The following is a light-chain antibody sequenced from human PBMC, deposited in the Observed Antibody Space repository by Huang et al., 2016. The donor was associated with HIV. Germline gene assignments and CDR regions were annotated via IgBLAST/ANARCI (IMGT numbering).Light chain of an antibody. Sequence: DIQMTQSPSSLSASVGDRVTITCRASQGISNYLDWYQQKPGKVPKLLIYAAATLQSGVPSRFRGSGSGTDVTLTISSLQPEDVATYYCQKYNSAPWTFGQGTKVEIK. CDR3: QKYNSAPWT. CDR2: AAA. V-gene: IGKV1-27*01. CDR1: QGISNY. J-gene: IGKJ1*01.